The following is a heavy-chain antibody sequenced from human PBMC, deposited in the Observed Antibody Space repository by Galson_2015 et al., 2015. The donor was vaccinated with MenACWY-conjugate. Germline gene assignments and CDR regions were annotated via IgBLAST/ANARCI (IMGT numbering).Heavy chain of an antibody. CDR2: ITNDTNYI. J-gene: IGHJ4*02. CDR1: GFTFSSYD. CDR3: ARVEYSGYDILFDY. V-gene: IGHV3-21*01. D-gene: IGHD5-12*01. Sequence: SLRLSCAASGFTFSSYDMNWVRQAPGKGLGWVSSITNDTNYIYYEDSVKGRFTISRDNAKNSLYLQMNRLRAEDTAVYYCARVEYSGYDILFDYWGQGTLVTVSS.